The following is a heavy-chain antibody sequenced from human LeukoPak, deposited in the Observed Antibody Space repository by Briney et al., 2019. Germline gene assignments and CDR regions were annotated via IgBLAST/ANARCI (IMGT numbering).Heavy chain of an antibody. CDR3: ARGSNYYDSSGYDPHFDY. J-gene: IGHJ4*02. V-gene: IGHV4-34*01. CDR1: GGSFRGYY. Sequence: SETLSLTCAAYGGSFRGYYWSWIRQPPRKGLERIGEINHSGSTNYNPSLKSRVTISVDTSKNQFSLKLSSVTAADTAVYYCARGSNYYDSSGYDPHFDYWGQGTLVTVSS. CDR2: INHSGST. D-gene: IGHD3-22*01.